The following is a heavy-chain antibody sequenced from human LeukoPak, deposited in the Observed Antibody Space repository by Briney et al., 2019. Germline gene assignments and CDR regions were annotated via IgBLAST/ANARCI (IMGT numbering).Heavy chain of an antibody. CDR1: GDHISSSSYY. CDR2: IYHSGRT. Sequence: SETLSRTCAVSGDHISSSSYYWGWIRQSPGTGLEWIGDIYHSGRTYYNPSLKSRVAISIDTSKNQFSLRLRSMTAADTAVFYCARRRYYDSTGYFEWGRGTLVTVSS. CDR3: ARRRYYDSTGYFE. J-gene: IGHJ1*01. D-gene: IGHD3-22*01. V-gene: IGHV4-39*01.